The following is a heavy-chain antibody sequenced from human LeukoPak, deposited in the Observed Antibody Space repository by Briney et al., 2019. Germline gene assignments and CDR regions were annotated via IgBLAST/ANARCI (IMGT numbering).Heavy chain of an antibody. CDR1: GGSISSSSYY. Sequence: SETLSLTCTVSGGSISSSSYYWGWIRQPPGKGLEWIGSIYYTGSTNYKPSLKSRVTISVDTSKKQFSLKLSSVTAADTAVYYCARASNVRLMGAFDIWGQGTMVTVSS. D-gene: IGHD2-21*02. V-gene: IGHV4-39*07. CDR2: IYYTGST. J-gene: IGHJ3*02. CDR3: ARASNVRLMGAFDI.